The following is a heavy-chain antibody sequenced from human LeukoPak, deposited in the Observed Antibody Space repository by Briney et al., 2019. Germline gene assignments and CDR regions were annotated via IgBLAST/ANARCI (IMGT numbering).Heavy chain of an antibody. CDR2: ISSSGSTI. CDR3: ARAQSRSLGGWFDP. D-gene: IGHD2-15*01. V-gene: IGHV3-11*01. CDR1: GFTFSDYY. Sequence: GGSLRLSCAASGFTFSDYYMSWIRQAPGKGLEWVSYISSSGSTIYYADSVKGRFTISRDNAKNSLYLQMNSLRSEDTAVYYCARAQSRSLGGWFDPWGQGTLVTVSS. J-gene: IGHJ5*02.